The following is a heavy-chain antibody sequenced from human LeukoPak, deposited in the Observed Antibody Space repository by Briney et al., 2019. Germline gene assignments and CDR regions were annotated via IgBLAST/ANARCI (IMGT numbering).Heavy chain of an antibody. D-gene: IGHD1-26*01. CDR1: GFTFSSNG. Sequence: PGRSLRLSCAASGFTFSSNGMYWVRQAPGKGLEWASLIWYDGSKKYYVDSVKGRFTISRDNSKNTLYLQMDSLRAEDTAVYYCARMTGSSADYWGQGTLVTVSS. J-gene: IGHJ4*02. CDR3: ARMTGSSADY. V-gene: IGHV3-33*07. CDR2: IWYDGSKK.